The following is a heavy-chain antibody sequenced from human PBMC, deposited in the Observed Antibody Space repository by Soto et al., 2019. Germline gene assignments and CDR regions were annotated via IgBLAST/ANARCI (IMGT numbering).Heavy chain of an antibody. CDR1: VDTFTDYC. D-gene: IGHD4-4*01. V-gene: IGHV5-51*01. CDR2: IYPGDSDT. J-gene: IGHJ6*01. CDR3: ARNISNFRYYYYAMAV. Sequence: GESLKISCKGSVDTFTDYCIGWLRQLPVKGLEWMGIIYPGDSDTRYSPSFQGHVTITVDKSTNTAYLQWNTLRASETAMYYCARNISNFRYYYYAMAVWGQGTTVTFSS.